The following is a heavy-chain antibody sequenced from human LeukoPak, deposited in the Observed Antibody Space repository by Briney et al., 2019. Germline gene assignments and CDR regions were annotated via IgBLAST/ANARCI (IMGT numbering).Heavy chain of an antibody. CDR1: GGTFSSYA. Sequence: ASVKVSCKASGGTFSSYAISGVRQAPGQGLEWMGRSIPIFGTANYAEKFQGRVTITADEYTRRAYRELRTVRYGDAAVYYCARHVLGDDSSGYSYYYYMDVWGKGTTVTVSS. CDR2: SIPIFGTA. J-gene: IGHJ6*03. V-gene: IGHV1-69*15. CDR3: ARHVLGDDSSGYSYYYYMDV. D-gene: IGHD3-22*01.